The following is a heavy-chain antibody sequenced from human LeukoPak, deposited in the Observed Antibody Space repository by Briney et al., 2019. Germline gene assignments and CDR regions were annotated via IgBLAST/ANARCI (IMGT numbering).Heavy chain of an antibody. J-gene: IGHJ5*02. CDR3: ARDLGLTISANWFDP. CDR1: GYSISSGYF. D-gene: IGHD3-9*01. V-gene: IGHV4-38-2*02. Sequence: SETLSLTCAVSGYSISSGYFWVWIRQPPGKGLEWIGSIYHTGATYYNPSLRSPVTISVDTSKNQFSLEVNSVTAADTAVYYCARDLGLTISANWFDPWGQGTLVTVSS. CDR2: IYHTGAT.